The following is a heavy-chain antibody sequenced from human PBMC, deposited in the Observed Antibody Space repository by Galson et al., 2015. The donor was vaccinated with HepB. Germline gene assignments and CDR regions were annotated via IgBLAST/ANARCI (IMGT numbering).Heavy chain of an antibody. D-gene: IGHD3-10*01. CDR2: IRPDGDVT. CDR3: ASDAYASGSLDY. V-gene: IGHV3-7*01. Sequence: SLRLSCAASGFTFSGYWMNWVRQTPGKGLEWVANIRPDGDVTYSVDSVKDRFIISRDNSKNSLYLHMNSLRAEDTAVYYCASDAYASGSLDYWGQGTLVAVSS. CDR1: GFTFSGYW. J-gene: IGHJ4*02.